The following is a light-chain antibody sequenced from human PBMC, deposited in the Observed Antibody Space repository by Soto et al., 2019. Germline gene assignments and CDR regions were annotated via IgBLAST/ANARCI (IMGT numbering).Light chain of an antibody. CDR2: GAS. J-gene: IGKJ1*01. Sequence: EIVLTQSPGTLSLSPGEGATRSGRASQSVSSSYLAWYQQKPGQAPRLLIYGASSRATGIPDRFSGSGSGTDFTLTISRLEPEDFAVYYCQQDGSSPRTFGQGTKVDIK. CDR1: QSVSSSY. V-gene: IGKV3-20*01. CDR3: QQDGSSPRT.